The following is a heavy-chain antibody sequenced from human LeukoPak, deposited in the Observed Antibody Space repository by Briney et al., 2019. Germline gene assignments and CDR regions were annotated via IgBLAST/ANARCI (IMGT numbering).Heavy chain of an antibody. Sequence: PGGSLRLSCAASGFTFSNYWMYWVRQAPGTRLVWVSRITDDGSSTAYADSVKGRFTISRDNAKNTLYLQMNGLRAEDTAVHYCASTYGGDYYFDYWGQGTLVTVSS. CDR3: ASTYGGDYYFDY. J-gene: IGHJ4*02. D-gene: IGHD4-23*01. CDR2: ITDDGSST. V-gene: IGHV3-74*01. CDR1: GFTFSNYW.